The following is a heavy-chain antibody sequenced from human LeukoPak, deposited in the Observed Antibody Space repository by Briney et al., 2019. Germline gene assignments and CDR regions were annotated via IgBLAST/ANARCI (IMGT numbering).Heavy chain of an antibody. Sequence: ASVKVSCTASGYTFTGYYIHWVRQAPGQGLEWMGSIYCSDGSTIYGQKFQGRVTITRDTSTSTVYMDLSGLRSEDTAVYYCARDWELTYWGQGTLVTVSS. CDR3: ARDWELTY. CDR2: IYCSDGST. D-gene: IGHD1-7*01. V-gene: IGHV1-46*01. J-gene: IGHJ4*02. CDR1: GYTFTGYY.